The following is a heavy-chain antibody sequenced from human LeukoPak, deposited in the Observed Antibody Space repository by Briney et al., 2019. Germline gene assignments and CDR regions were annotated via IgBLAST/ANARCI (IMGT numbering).Heavy chain of an antibody. J-gene: IGHJ6*01. CDR3: AKMKGHPLPKYYMDV. Sequence: GGSLRLSFAASGFTFSGFAMSWVRRTPGKGLEWVSGISGSGDNTLYADSVKGRFNISRDNSKNTLYLEMDSLRAEDTAIYYCAKMKGHPLPKYYMDVWGQGTTVTVSS. CDR2: ISGSGDNT. V-gene: IGHV3-23*01. CDR1: GFTFSGFA. D-gene: IGHD1-26*01.